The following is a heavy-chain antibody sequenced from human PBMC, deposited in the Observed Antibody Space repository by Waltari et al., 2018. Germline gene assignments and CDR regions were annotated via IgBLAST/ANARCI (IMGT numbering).Heavy chain of an antibody. D-gene: IGHD4-17*01. V-gene: IGHV4-59*01. CDR2: IYYSGST. CDR1: GGSISRYY. CDR3: ARDRGGDYPFDY. J-gene: IGHJ4*02. Sequence: QVQLQESGPGLVKPSETLSLTCTVSGGSISRYYWRWIRQPPGKGLEWIGYIYYSGSTNYNPSLKSRVTISVDTSKNQFSLKLSSVTAADTAVYYCARDRGGDYPFDYWGQGTLVTVSS.